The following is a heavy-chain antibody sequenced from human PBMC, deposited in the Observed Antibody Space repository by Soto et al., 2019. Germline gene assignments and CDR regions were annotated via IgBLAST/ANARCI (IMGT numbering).Heavy chain of an antibody. V-gene: IGHV4-31*03. J-gene: IGHJ5*02. CDR3: ARDGSGSYYDWFDP. Sequence: SETLSLTCTVSGGSISSGGYYWSWIRQHPGKGLEWIGYIYYSGSTYYNPSLKSRVTISVDTSKNQFSLKLSSVTAADTAVYYCARDGSGSYYDWFDPWGQGTLVTVSS. CDR1: GGSISSGGYY. D-gene: IGHD3-10*01. CDR2: IYYSGST.